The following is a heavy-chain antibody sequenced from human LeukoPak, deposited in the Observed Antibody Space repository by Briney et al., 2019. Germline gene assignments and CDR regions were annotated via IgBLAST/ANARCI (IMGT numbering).Heavy chain of an antibody. CDR1: GGSFSGYY. J-gene: IGHJ4*02. Sequence: PSETLSLTCAVYGGSFSGYYWSWIRQPPGKGLEWIGYIYYSGSTNYNPSLKSRVTISVDTSKNQFSLKLSSVTAADTAVYYCARLVDGGNLHWGQGTLVTVSS. CDR2: IYYSGST. CDR3: ARLVDGGNLH. D-gene: IGHD4-23*01. V-gene: IGHV4-59*08.